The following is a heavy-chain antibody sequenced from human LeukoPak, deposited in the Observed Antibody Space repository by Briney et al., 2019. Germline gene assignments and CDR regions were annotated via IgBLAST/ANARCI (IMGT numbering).Heavy chain of an antibody. J-gene: IGHJ4*02. CDR3: ARRLYCSSTSCSGKVFDY. Sequence: GASVKVSCKASGYTFTSYGISWVRQAPGQGLEWMGWISAYNGNTNYAQKLQGRVTMTTDTSTSTAYMELRSLRSDDTAVYYCARRLYCSSTSCSGKVFDYWGQGTLVTVSS. D-gene: IGHD2-2*01. V-gene: IGHV1-18*01. CDR1: GYTFTSYG. CDR2: ISAYNGNT.